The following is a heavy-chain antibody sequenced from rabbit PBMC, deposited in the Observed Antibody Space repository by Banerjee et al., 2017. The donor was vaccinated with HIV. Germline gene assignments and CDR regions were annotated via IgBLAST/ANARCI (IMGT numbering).Heavy chain of an antibody. D-gene: IGHD3-3*01. Sequence: QSLEESGGDLVKPGASLTLTCTASGIDFSGYYYMCWVRQAPGEGLEWIACIYTGSGGITYYASWAKGRFTISLDKAQNTVFLQMTSLTAADTATYFCARGLVAGVLDLWGQGTLVTVS. CDR1: GIDFSGYYY. V-gene: IGHV1S40*01. CDR2: IYTGSGGIT. J-gene: IGHJ3*01. CDR3: ARGLVAGVLDL.